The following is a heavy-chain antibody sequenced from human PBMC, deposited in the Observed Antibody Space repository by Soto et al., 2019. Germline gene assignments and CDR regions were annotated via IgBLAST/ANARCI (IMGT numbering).Heavy chain of an antibody. V-gene: IGHV3-30-3*01. J-gene: IGHJ6*02. D-gene: IGHD3-3*01. CDR1: GFTFSSYA. CDR3: ARDDPTRFLEWFYYGMDV. Sequence: GGSLRLSCAASGFTFSSYAMHWVRQAPGKGLEWVAVISYDGSNKYYADSVKGRFTISRDNSKNTLYLQMNSLRAEDTAVYYCARDDPTRFLEWFYYGMDVWGQGTTVTVSS. CDR2: ISYDGSNK.